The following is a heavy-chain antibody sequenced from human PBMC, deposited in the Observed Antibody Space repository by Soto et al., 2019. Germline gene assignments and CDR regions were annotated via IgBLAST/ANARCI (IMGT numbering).Heavy chain of an antibody. J-gene: IGHJ4*02. D-gene: IGHD3-10*01. CDR1: GGTFSSYA. V-gene: IGHV1-69*06. CDR3: ARGRGVIIDEQEFDY. CDR2: IIPIFGTA. Sequence: ASVKVSCKASGGTFSSYAISWVRQAPGQGLEWMGGIIPIFGTANYAQKFQGRVTITADKPTSTAYMELSSLRSEDTAVYYCARGRGVIIDEQEFDYWGQGTLVTVSS.